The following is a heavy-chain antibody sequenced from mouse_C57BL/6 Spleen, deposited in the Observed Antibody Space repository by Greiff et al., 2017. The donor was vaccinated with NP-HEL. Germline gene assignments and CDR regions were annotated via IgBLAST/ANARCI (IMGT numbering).Heavy chain of an antibody. Sequence: QVHVKQPGAELVMPGASVKLSCKASGYTFTSYWMHWVKQRPGQGLEWIGEIDPSDSYTNYNQKFKGKSTLTVDKSSSTAYMQLSSLTSEDSAVYYCARRDTTVYYAMDYWGQGTSVSVSS. D-gene: IGHD1-1*01. V-gene: IGHV1-69*01. CDR3: ARRDTTVYYAMDY. CDR2: IDPSDSYT. CDR1: GYTFTSYW. J-gene: IGHJ4*01.